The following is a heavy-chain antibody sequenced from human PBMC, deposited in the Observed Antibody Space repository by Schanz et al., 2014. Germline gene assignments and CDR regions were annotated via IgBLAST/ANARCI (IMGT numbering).Heavy chain of an antibody. CDR1: GFTFSSYG. Sequence: VQLVESGGGVVQPGRSLRLSCAASGFTFSSYGMHWVRQAPGKGLEWVANIRQEGSEKYYVDSVKGRFTVSRDNAKNSLYLQMNNLRVEDTAVYYCARGPDYGSGSYSSYWGQGTLVTVSS. J-gene: IGHJ4*02. D-gene: IGHD3-10*01. CDR2: IRQEGSEK. CDR3: ARGPDYGSGSYSSY. V-gene: IGHV3-7*01.